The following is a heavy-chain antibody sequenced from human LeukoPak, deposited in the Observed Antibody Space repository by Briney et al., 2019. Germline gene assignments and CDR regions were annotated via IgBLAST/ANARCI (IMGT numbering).Heavy chain of an antibody. V-gene: IGHV1-8*01. D-gene: IGHD6-19*01. CDR2: MNPNSGNK. CDR3: ARGPQWRGDYYYMDV. CDR1: GYSFTNFE. Sequence: ASVKVSCKASGYSFTNFEINWVRQAPGQGLEWMGWMNPNSGNKGYAQKFQGRVTMTMNTSITTAYMELSSLRSEDTAVYYCARGPQWRGDYYYMDVWGRGTTVTVSS. J-gene: IGHJ6*03.